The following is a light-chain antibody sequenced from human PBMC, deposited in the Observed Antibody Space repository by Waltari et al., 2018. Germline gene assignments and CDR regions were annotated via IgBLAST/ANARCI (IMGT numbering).Light chain of an antibody. CDR1: QSVTSN. V-gene: IGKV3-15*01. Sequence: EIVMTQSPATLSVSPGERATLSCRASQSVTSNLARYQQKPGQAPRLLTHDGSTRATGIPARFSGSGSGTEFTLTISSLQSDDFAVYSCQQYHTWPLTFGGGTKVEI. CDR3: QQYHTWPLT. J-gene: IGKJ4*01. CDR2: DGS.